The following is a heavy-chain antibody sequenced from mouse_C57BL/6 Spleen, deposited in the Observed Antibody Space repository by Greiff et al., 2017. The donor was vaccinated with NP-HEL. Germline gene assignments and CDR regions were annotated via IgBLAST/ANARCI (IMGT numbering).Heavy chain of an antibody. Sequence: QVQLQQSGPELVKPGASVKISCKASGYAFSSSWMNWVKQRPGKGLEWIGRIYPGDGDTNYNGKFKGKATLTADKSSSTAYMQLSSLTSEDSAVYFCASPFTTVVATGGYHFDYWGQGTTLTVSS. CDR3: ASPFTTVVATGGYHFDY. CDR1: GYAFSSSW. D-gene: IGHD1-1*01. V-gene: IGHV1-82*01. J-gene: IGHJ2*01. CDR2: IYPGDGDT.